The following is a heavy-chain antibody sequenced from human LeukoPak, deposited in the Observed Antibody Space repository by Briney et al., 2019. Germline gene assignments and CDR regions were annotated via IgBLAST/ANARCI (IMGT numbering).Heavy chain of an antibody. V-gene: IGHV1-2*02. CDR1: GYTFTGYY. J-gene: IGHJ5*02. D-gene: IGHD3-22*01. Sequence: ASVKVSCKASGYTFTGYYMHWVRQAPGQGLEWMGWINPNSGGTNYAQKFQGRVTMTRDTSISTAYMELSRLRSDDTAVYYCARPPRGHSGYLNWFDPWGQGTLVTVPS. CDR3: ARPPRGHSGYLNWFDP. CDR2: INPNSGGT.